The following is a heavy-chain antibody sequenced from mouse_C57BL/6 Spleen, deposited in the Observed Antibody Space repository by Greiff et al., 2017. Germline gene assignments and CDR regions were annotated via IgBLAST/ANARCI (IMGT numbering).Heavy chain of an antibody. J-gene: IGHJ4*01. CDR3: ARRGSTTVVDYYAMDY. D-gene: IGHD1-1*01. V-gene: IGHV5-6*02. Sequence: EVKLVESGGDLVKPGGSLKLSCAASGFTFSSYGMSWVRQTPDKRLEWVATISSGGSYTYYPDSVKGRFTISRDNAKNTLYLQMSSLKSEDTAMYYGARRGSTTVVDYYAMDYWGQGTSGTVSS. CDR2: ISSGGSYT. CDR1: GFTFSSYG.